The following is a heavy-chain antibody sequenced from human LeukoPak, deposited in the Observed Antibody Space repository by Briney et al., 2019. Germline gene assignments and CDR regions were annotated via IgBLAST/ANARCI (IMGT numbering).Heavy chain of an antibody. V-gene: IGHV3-23*01. CDR1: GFTFSSYA. D-gene: IGHD2-2*01. CDR2: ISGSGGST. Sequence: GGSLRLSCEASGFTFSSYAMSWVRQAPGKGLEWVSAISGSGGSTYYADSVKGRFTISRDNSKNTLYLQMNSLRAEDTAVYYCAGVGGMRAYYYYGMDVWGKGTTVTVSS. J-gene: IGHJ6*04. CDR3: AGVGGMRAYYYYGMDV.